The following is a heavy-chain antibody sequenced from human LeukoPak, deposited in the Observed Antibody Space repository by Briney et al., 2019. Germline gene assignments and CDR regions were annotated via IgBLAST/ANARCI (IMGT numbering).Heavy chain of an antibody. J-gene: IGHJ4*02. CDR2: ISTRGGTI. CDR3: ARDHGYAFDY. D-gene: IGHD5-12*01. V-gene: IGHV3-48*03. Sequence: GGSLRLTCAASGFIFSSYEMNWVRQAPGKGLEWVSYISTRGGTIYYADSVKGRFTISRDNAKNSLYLQMNSLRAEDTAVYYCARDHGYAFDYWGQGTLVTVSS. CDR1: GFIFSSYE.